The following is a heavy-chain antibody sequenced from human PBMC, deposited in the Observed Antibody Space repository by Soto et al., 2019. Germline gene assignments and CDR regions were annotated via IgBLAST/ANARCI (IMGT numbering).Heavy chain of an antibody. J-gene: IGHJ5*02. Sequence: QVQLVQSGAEVKKPGASVKVSCKASGYRFSGYGISWARLAPGQGLEWMGWISGYTGNTQYSQKFHGRVTMTADTSTSTAFMELRSLGSDDTAVYFCARRPLASRPSWFDPWGPGTLVTVSS. CDR1: GYRFSGYG. D-gene: IGHD6-6*01. V-gene: IGHV1-18*04. CDR2: ISGYTGNT. CDR3: ARRPLASRPSWFDP.